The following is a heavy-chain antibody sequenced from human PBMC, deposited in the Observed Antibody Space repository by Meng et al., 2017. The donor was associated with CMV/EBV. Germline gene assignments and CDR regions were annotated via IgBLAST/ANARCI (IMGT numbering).Heavy chain of an antibody. Sequence: QVQLVESGGGVVQPGRSLSRSCAASGFTFSSDAMHWVRQAPGKGLEWVAVISYDGSNKYYADSVKGRFTISRDNSKNTLYLQMNSLRAEDTAVYYCARDRLRGNNWFDPWGQGTLVTVSS. D-gene: IGHD3-10*01. V-gene: IGHV3-30-3*01. CDR1: GFTFSSDA. CDR2: ISYDGSNK. J-gene: IGHJ5*02. CDR3: ARDRLRGNNWFDP.